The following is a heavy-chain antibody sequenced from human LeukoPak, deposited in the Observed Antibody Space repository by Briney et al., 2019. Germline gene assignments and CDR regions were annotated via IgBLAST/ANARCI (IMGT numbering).Heavy chain of an antibody. CDR2: IYTSGST. Sequence: SETLSLTCTVSGGSISSYYWSWIRQPAGKGLEWIGRIYTSGSTNYNSSLKSRVTMSVDTSKNQFSLKLSSVTAADTAVYYCARGSLYCSGGSCYLGEFDYWGQGTLVTVSS. CDR3: ARGSLYCSGGSCYLGEFDY. CDR1: GGSISSYY. J-gene: IGHJ4*02. V-gene: IGHV4-4*07. D-gene: IGHD2-15*01.